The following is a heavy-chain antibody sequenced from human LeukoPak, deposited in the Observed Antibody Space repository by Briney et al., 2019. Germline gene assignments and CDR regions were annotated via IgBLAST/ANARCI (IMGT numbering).Heavy chain of an antibody. CDR3: ARDNSGTGSEHYFDS. CDR1: GFSFDDYA. D-gene: IGHD3/OR15-3a*01. Sequence: SLRLSCDGTGFSFDDYAMHWVRQTPGKGLEWVSMISWSSAYIAYADSVKGRFTISRDNAKNSLFLQMNRLRPEDTAFYYCARDNSGTGSEHYFDSWGQGTLVTVSS. J-gene: IGHJ4*02. CDR2: ISWSSAYI. V-gene: IGHV3-9*01.